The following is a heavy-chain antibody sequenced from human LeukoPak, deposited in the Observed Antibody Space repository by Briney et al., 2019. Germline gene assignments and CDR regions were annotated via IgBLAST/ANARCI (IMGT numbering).Heavy chain of an antibody. CDR2: IYYSGST. CDR3: ARGRVRVGAIRLQAYNPAGRYFDY. CDR1: GGSISSSSYY. Sequence: RPSETLSLTCTVSGGSISSSSYYWGWIRQPPGKGLEWIGNIYYSGSTYYNPSLKSRVTISVDTSKNQFSLKLSSVTAADTAVYYCARGRVRVGAIRLQAYNPAGRYFDYWGQGTLVTVSS. J-gene: IGHJ4*02. V-gene: IGHV4-39*07. D-gene: IGHD1-26*01.